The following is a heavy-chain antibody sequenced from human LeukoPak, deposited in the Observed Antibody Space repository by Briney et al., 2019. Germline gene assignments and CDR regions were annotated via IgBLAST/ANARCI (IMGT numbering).Heavy chain of an antibody. CDR1: RFTFSTYA. CDR2: ISSDAIIK. CDR3: ARVEASGYDYGAFDY. V-gene: IGHV3-30*04. Sequence: GGSLRLSCAASRFTFSTYAMHWVRQAPGKGLEWVAFISSDAIIKYYADSVKGRFTISRDNAKNSLYLQMNSLRAEDTAVYYCARVEASGYDYGAFDYWGQGTLVTVSS. J-gene: IGHJ4*02. D-gene: IGHD5-12*01.